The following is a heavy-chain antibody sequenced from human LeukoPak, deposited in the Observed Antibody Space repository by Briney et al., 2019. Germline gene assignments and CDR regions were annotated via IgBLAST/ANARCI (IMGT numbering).Heavy chain of an antibody. D-gene: IGHD2-2*02. CDR1: GFTFSSYS. CDR2: ISSSSSYI. CDR3: ARDLGLYCSSTSGYMY. V-gene: IGHV3-21*01. J-gene: IGHJ4*02. Sequence: GGSLRLSCAASGFTFSSYSMNWVRQAPGKGLEWVSSISSSSSYIYYADSVKGRFTISRDNPKTSLYLQMNSLTAENTAVYYGARDLGLYCSSTSGYMYWGQGTLVTVSS.